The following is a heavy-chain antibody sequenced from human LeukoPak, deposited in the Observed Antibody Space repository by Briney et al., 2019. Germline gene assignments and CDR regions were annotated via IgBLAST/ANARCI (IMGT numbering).Heavy chain of an antibody. J-gene: IGHJ4*02. D-gene: IGHD6-19*01. CDR2: IESDGSST. CDR3: ARGGIAVTGTLRYDH. Sequence: GGSLRLSCAASGFTFRNYWMHWVRQAPGKGLVWVSRIESDGSSTTYADSVKGRFTISRDNAKNTLYLQMNSLRAEDTAKYYCARGGIAVTGTLRYDHWGQGTLVTVSS. V-gene: IGHV3-74*01. CDR1: GFTFRNYW.